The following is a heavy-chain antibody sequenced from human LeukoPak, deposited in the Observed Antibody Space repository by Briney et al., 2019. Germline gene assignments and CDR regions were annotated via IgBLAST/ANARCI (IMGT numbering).Heavy chain of an antibody. CDR2: LNPENGNT. V-gene: IGHV1-18*01. CDR1: GYSFTTFG. D-gene: IGHD6-13*01. Sequence: ASVKVSRKASGYSFTTFGITCVRQPPGQGLECVGWLNPENGNTNYTQKVRGRVTMTADTSTSTSYMELRSMRYDDTAVYYCAREHSSSWDQFDYWGQRTLVTASS. CDR3: AREHSSSWDQFDY. J-gene: IGHJ4*02.